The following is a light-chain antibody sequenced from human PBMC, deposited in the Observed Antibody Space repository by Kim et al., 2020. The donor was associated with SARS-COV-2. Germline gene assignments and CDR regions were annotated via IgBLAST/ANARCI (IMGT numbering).Light chain of an antibody. J-gene: IGLJ2*01. CDR1: SSDVGDYNY. CDR2: DVS. Sequence: QSVLTQPASVSGSPGQSITISCTGTSSDVGDYNYVSWYQQHPGKAPKLMIYDVSKRPSGISNRFSGSKSGNTASLTISGLQAEDEAVYYCSSYTSSSTLIFGGGTKVTVL. CDR3: SSYTSSSTLI. V-gene: IGLV2-14*03.